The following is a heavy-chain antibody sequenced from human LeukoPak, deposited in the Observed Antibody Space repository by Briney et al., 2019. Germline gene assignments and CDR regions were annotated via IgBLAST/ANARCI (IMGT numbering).Heavy chain of an antibody. CDR3: ASAPPRGYSYGYFDY. Sequence: SETLSLTCTVSGGSISSSSYYWGWIRQPPGKGLEWIGSIYYSGSTYYNPSLKSRVTISVDTSKNQFSLKLSSVTAADTAVYYCASAPPRGYSYGYFDYWGQGTLVTVSS. J-gene: IGHJ4*02. D-gene: IGHD5-18*01. V-gene: IGHV4-39*07. CDR2: IYYSGST. CDR1: GGSISSSSYY.